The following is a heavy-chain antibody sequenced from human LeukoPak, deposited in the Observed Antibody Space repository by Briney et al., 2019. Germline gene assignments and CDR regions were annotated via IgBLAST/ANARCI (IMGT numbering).Heavy chain of an antibody. CDR1: GGSISNYY. CDR3: ARHERDSTHIDY. V-gene: IGHV4-59*08. J-gene: IGHJ4*01. Sequence: SESLSLTCTVSGGSISNYYWSWIREPPGKGREWIGYIYHSGSTNYNPSLKSRVTISVDTSKNQFSRKLSSVTAADTAVYYCARHERDSTHIDYWGQGTLVT. CDR2: IYHSGST. D-gene: IGHD2-2*01.